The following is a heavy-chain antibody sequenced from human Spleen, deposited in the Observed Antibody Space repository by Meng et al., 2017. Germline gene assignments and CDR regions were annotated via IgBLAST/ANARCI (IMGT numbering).Heavy chain of an antibody. Sequence: QLTQWGAGLFNSSETLSLTCVVSGGSFSDYYWSWSSQPPGKGLEWMWEINHSGSTNYNPSLESRATISVDTSKNNLSLKLSSVTAADSAVYYCARGPTTMAHDFDYWGQGTLVTVSS. CDR1: GGSFSDYY. D-gene: IGHD4-11*01. CDR3: ARGPTTMAHDFDY. CDR2: INHSGST. J-gene: IGHJ4*02. V-gene: IGHV4-34*01.